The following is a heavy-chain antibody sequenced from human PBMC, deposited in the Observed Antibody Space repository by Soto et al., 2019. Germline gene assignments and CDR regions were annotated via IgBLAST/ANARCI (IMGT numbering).Heavy chain of an antibody. CDR3: AKVSSGWHGPNDY. Sequence: GGSLRLSCAASGFTFSGYAMSWVRQAPGKGLEWVSAISGSGGSTYYADSVKGRFTISRDNSKNTLYLQMNSLRAEDTAVYYCAKVSSGWHGPNDYWGQGTLVTVSS. CDR2: ISGSGGST. D-gene: IGHD6-19*01. V-gene: IGHV3-23*01. CDR1: GFTFSGYA. J-gene: IGHJ4*02.